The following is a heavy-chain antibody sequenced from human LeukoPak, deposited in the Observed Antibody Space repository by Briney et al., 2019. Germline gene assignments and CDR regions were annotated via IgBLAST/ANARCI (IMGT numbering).Heavy chain of an antibody. CDR3: AKSFYNPRGSYSYYYFYMDV. V-gene: IGHV3-30*04. J-gene: IGHJ6*03. D-gene: IGHD1-26*01. CDR2: ISYDGSNK. Sequence: GGSLRLSCAASGFTFSSYAMHWVRQAPGKGLERVAVISYDGSNKYYADSVKGRFTISRDNSKNTLYLQMNSLRAEDTAVYYCAKSFYNPRGSYSYYYFYMDVWGKGTTVTVSS. CDR1: GFTFSSYA.